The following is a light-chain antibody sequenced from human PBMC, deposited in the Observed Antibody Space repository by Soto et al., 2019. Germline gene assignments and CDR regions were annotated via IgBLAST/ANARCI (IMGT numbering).Light chain of an antibody. J-gene: IGLJ1*01. CDR2: YDS. Sequence: SYELTRPPSVSVAPEKTATITCGGNNIGNKRVHWYRQKPGQAPVLLISYDSDRPSGIPERFSGSNSENTATLTISRVEAGDEADYYCQVWDIMTDNYVFGSGTTLTVL. V-gene: IGLV3-21*04. CDR3: QVWDIMTDNYV. CDR1: NIGNKR.